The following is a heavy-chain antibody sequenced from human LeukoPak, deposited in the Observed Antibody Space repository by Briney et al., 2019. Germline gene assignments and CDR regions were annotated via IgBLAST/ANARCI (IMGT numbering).Heavy chain of an antibody. CDR2: ISSTGSMK. Sequence: PGGTLRLSCAASGFTFSSDKMSWVRQAPGQGLEWVSYISSTGSMKYYADSVKGRFTISRDNAKSLLYLQMDSLRAEDTAVYYCARYCGGDCYYDYWGQGTLVTVSS. D-gene: IGHD2-21*02. J-gene: IGHJ4*02. V-gene: IGHV3-48*03. CDR3: ARYCGGDCYYDY. CDR1: GFTFSSDK.